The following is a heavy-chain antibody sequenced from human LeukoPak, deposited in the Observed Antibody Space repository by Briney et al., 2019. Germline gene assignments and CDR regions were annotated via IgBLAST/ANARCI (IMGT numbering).Heavy chain of an antibody. V-gene: IGHV4-59*01. CDR1: SGSISNYY. CDR3: ARDMYSNYASSAFDP. Sequence: PSETLSLTCTVSSGSISNYYWNWIRQPPGKGLEWIGYIYYSGSTNYNPSLKSRVTISVGTSKNQFSLKLSSVTAADTALYYCARDMYSNYASSAFDPWGQGALVTVSS. CDR2: IYYSGST. J-gene: IGHJ5*02. D-gene: IGHD4-11*01.